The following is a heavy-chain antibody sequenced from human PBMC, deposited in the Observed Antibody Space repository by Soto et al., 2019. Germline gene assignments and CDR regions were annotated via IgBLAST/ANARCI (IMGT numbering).Heavy chain of an antibody. Sequence: SVKVSCKASGGTFSSYAISWVRQAPGQGLEWTGGIIPIFGTANYAQKFQGRVTITADESTSTAYMALSSLRSEDTAVYYCARDRRITETRAPSWYDAFDIWGQGTLVTGSS. CDR3: ARDRRITETRAPSWYDAFDI. J-gene: IGHJ3*02. D-gene: IGHD1-7*01. V-gene: IGHV1-69*13. CDR1: GGTFSSYA. CDR2: IIPIFGTA.